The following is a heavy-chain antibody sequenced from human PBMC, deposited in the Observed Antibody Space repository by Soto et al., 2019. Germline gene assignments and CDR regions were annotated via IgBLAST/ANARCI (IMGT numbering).Heavy chain of an antibody. CDR2: IKSKTDGGTT. CDR3: TTYLCSGGRCSGDF. D-gene: IGHD2-15*01. J-gene: IGHJ4*02. Sequence: PGGSLRLSCAASGFTFSNAWMSWVRQAPGKGLEWVGRIKSKTDGGTTDYAAPVKGRFTISRDDSKNTLYLQMNSLKTEDTAVYYCTTYLCSGGRCSGDFWGQGTLVTVSS. V-gene: IGHV3-15*01. CDR1: GFTFSNAW.